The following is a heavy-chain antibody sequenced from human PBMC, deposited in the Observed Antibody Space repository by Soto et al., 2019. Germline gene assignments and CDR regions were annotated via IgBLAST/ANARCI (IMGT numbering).Heavy chain of an antibody. V-gene: IGHV3-23*01. Sequence: LRLSCAASGFIFSNYAMSWVRQAPGKGLEWVSAIGGNGADTYYADSVKGRFTISRDNSKNTLHLQMNSLRAEDTAVYFCAIPSGLTVTGPDYWGQGTLVTVS. CDR3: AIPSGLTVTGPDY. J-gene: IGHJ4*02. CDR1: GFIFSNYA. CDR2: IGGNGADT. D-gene: IGHD6-19*01.